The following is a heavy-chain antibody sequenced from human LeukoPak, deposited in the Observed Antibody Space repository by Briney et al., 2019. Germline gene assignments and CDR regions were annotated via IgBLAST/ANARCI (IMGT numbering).Heavy chain of an antibody. CDR2: ISSSRSTI. Sequence: GGSLRLSCAASGFTFSTYSMNWVRQAPGKGLEWVSYISSSRSTIYYADSVTGRLTISRDNAKNSLYLQMNSLRDEDTAVYYCARVGSFESSTDYWGQGTLVTVSS. CDR3: ARVGSFESSTDY. J-gene: IGHJ4*02. V-gene: IGHV3-48*02. D-gene: IGHD2-2*01. CDR1: GFTFSTYS.